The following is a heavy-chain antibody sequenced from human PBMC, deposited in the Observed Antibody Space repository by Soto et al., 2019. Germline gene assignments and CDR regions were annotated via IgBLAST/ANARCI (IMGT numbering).Heavy chain of an antibody. V-gene: IGHV3-23*04. Sequence: VQLVESGGGVVQPGRSLRLSCAASGFTFSSYGMHWVRQAPGKGLEWVSAISGSGGSTYYADSVKGRFTISRDNSKNTLYMQMNSLRAEDTAVYYCAKSSEWELLHFDYWGQGTLVTVSS. J-gene: IGHJ4*02. CDR2: ISGSGGST. CDR3: AKSSEWELLHFDY. D-gene: IGHD1-26*01. CDR1: GFTFSSYG.